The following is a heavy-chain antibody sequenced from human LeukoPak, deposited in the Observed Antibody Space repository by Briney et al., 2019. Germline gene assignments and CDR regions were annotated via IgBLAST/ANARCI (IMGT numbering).Heavy chain of an antibody. CDR1: GYTFIDYY. Sequence: GASVKVSCKAFGYTFIDYYMHWVRQAPGQGLEWMGWINPNSGGANYAQKFQGRVTMTRDASISTAYMELSRLRSDDTAVYYCARDRLRYFDWLLRNDAFDIWGQGTMVTVSS. V-gene: IGHV1-2*02. CDR2: INPNSGGA. CDR3: ARDRLRYFDWLLRNDAFDI. J-gene: IGHJ3*02. D-gene: IGHD3-9*01.